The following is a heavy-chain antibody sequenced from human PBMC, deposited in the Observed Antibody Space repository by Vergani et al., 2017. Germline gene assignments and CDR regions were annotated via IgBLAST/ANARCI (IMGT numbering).Heavy chain of an antibody. CDR1: GDSISRSHYY. CDR3: ARPFWPSAIADGYHV. Sequence: QLQLQESGPGLVKPSETLSLSCRVSGDSISRSHYYWGFIRQPPGKGLEWIGSISSSGSPYSNPTLKSLIAFSVDTSKNLFSLRLKYVTATDTGMYYCARPFWPSAIADGYHVWGQGTMVTVS. D-gene: IGHD2/OR15-2a*01. V-gene: IGHV4-39*02. CDR2: ISSSGSP. J-gene: IGHJ3*01.